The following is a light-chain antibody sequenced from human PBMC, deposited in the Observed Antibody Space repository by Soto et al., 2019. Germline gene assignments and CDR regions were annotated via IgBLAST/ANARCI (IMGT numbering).Light chain of an antibody. CDR1: QGITND. CDR2: SAS. Sequence: AIQMTQSPSSLSASVGDRVTITCRASQGITNDLGWYQQKPGKAPKLLIYSASRLQSGVPSRFSGRGSGTDFTLTISSLQPEDFATYYCLQDYDYPRTFGQGTKVDIK. CDR3: LQDYDYPRT. V-gene: IGKV1-6*01. J-gene: IGKJ1*01.